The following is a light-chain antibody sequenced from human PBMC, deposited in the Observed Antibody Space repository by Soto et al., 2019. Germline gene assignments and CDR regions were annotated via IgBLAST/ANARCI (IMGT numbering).Light chain of an antibody. Sequence: EIVLTQSPGTLSLSPGERATLSCRASQSVSSSYLAWYQQKPGQAPRLLIYGASSRATGIPDRFSGSGSGTDFTLTISRLEPEDFAVYYCQRYGNGTFGQGTKVEIK. CDR1: QSVSSSY. CDR3: QRYGNGT. J-gene: IGKJ1*01. CDR2: GAS. V-gene: IGKV3-20*01.